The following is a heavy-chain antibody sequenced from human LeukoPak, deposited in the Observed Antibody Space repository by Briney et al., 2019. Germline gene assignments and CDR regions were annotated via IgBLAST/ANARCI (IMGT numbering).Heavy chain of an antibody. CDR1: GFTFSSYA. V-gene: IGHV3-23*01. Sequence: PGGSLRLSCAASGFTFSSYAMSWVRQAPGKGLEWVSAISGSGGSTYYADSVKGRFTISRDNSKNTLYLQMNSLRAEDTAVYYCANLGVGATPRLLQRNDAFDIWGQGTMVTVSS. D-gene: IGHD1-26*01. J-gene: IGHJ3*02. CDR3: ANLGVGATPRLLQRNDAFDI. CDR2: ISGSGGST.